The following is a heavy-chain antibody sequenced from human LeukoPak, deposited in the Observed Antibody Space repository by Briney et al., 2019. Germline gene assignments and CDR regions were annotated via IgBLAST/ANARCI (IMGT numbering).Heavy chain of an antibody. Sequence: GGFLRLSCAASGFTFSSYSMNWVRQAPGKGLEWVSSISSSSSYIYYADSVKGRFTIPRDNAKNSLYLRMNSLRAEDTAVYYCARGGSSTFWGQGTLVTVSS. CDR2: ISSSSSYI. D-gene: IGHD2-2*01. V-gene: IGHV3-21*01. J-gene: IGHJ4*02. CDR1: GFTFSSYS. CDR3: ARGGSSTF.